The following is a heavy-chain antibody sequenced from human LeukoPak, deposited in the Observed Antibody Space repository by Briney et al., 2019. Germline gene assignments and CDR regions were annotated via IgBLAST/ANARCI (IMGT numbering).Heavy chain of an antibody. Sequence: GESLKISCKGSGYSFTSYWIGWVRQMPGKGLEWMGIIYPGDSDTRYSPSFQGQVTISADKSISTAYLQWSSLKASDTAMYYCARTPSIKYGDYDYYYYYMDVWGKGTTVTISS. CDR2: IYPGDSDT. D-gene: IGHD4-17*01. V-gene: IGHV5-51*01. CDR1: GYSFTSYW. CDR3: ARTPSIKYGDYDYYYYYMDV. J-gene: IGHJ6*03.